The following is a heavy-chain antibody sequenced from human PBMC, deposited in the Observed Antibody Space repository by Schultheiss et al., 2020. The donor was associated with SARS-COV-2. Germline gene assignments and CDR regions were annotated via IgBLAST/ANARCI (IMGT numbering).Heavy chain of an antibody. D-gene: IGHD3/OR15-3a*01. CDR3: ARLGSYDLSANY. CDR1: GYSISSGYC. V-gene: IGHV4-38-2*01. J-gene: IGHJ4*02. Sequence: SETLSLTCAVSGYSISSGYCWGWIRQPPGRGLEWIGSVCHTVNTYYNPSLRSRVTISVDTSKNHFSLKLTSVTAADTAVWYCARLGSYDLSANYWGQGTLVTVSS. CDR2: VCHTVNT.